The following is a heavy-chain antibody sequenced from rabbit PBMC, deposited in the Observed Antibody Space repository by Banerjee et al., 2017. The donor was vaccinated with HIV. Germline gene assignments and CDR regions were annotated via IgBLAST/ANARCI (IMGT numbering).Heavy chain of an antibody. V-gene: IGHV1S45*01. CDR1: GFSFSNKYV. J-gene: IGHJ4*01. CDR3: ARSTGWLQWNL. CDR2: INTSSGNT. Sequence: QEQLEESGGGLVQPEGSLTVTCTASGFSFSNKYVMCWVRQAPGKGLEWIACINTSSGNTVYATWAKGRFTISKTSWTTVTLQMTSLTAADTATYFCARSTGWLQWNLWGPGTLVTVS. D-gene: IGHD4-1*01.